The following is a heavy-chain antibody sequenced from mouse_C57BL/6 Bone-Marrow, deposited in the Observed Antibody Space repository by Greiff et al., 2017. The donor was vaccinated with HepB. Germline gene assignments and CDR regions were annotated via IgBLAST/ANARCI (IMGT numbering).Heavy chain of an antibody. Sequence: EVQRVESGGGLVQPGGSLKLSCAASGFTFSDYYMYWVRQTPEKRLEWVAYISNGGSYTYYPDSVKGRFTISRDNAKNTLYLQMSSLKSEDTAMYYCAKRSPRYFDVWGTGTTVTVSS. CDR1: GFTFSDYY. CDR2: ISNGGSYT. J-gene: IGHJ1*03. V-gene: IGHV5-4*02. CDR3: AKRSPRYFDV.